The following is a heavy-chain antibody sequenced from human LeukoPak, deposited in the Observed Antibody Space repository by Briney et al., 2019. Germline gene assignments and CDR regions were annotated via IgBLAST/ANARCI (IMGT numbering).Heavy chain of an antibody. CDR1: GFTVSSNY. J-gene: IGHJ4*02. D-gene: IGHD1-26*01. Sequence: GGSLRLSCAASGFTVSSNYMSWVRQAPGKGLEWVSVIYSGGSTYYADSVKGRFTISRDNSKNTLYLQMNSLRAEDTAVYYCARDLRSVIVGATTPLRDWGQGTLVTVSS. CDR2: IYSGGST. V-gene: IGHV3-53*01. CDR3: ARDLRSVIVGATTPLRD.